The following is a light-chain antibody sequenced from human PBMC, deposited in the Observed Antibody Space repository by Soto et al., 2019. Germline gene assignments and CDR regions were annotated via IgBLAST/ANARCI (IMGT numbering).Light chain of an antibody. V-gene: IGLV1-47*02. CDR2: NNT. CDR1: SSNIGGNY. J-gene: IGLJ3*02. Sequence: QSVLTQPPSESGTPGQRVIISCSGSSSNIGGNYVYWYQQLPGTAPKLVIYNNTQRPSGVPDRFAGSKSGTSASLAIIGPRSEDEADYYCASCTDSVSGGVFGRGTKLTVL. CDR3: ASCTDSVSGGV.